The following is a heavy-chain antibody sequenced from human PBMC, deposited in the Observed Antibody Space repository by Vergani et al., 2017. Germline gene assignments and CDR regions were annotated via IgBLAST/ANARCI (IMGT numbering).Heavy chain of an antibody. CDR3: YTDYHDY. Sequence: EVQVVESGGGLIKPGWSLRLSCVVSGITFKNAWINWVRQAPGKGLEWIGRIRSKNDGGTADYAAPLKGRFTISRDDSKDSAFLLVNNLKTEDTAVYFCYTDYHDYWGQRTLVTVSS. CDR2: IRSKNDGGTA. V-gene: IGHV3-15*01. CDR1: GITFKNAW. D-gene: IGHD2-2*02. J-gene: IGHJ4*02.